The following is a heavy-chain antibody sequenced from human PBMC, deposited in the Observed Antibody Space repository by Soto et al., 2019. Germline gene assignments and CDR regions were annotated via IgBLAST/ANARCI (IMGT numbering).Heavy chain of an antibody. V-gene: IGHV4-4*02. CDR1: SGSVSSDNW. D-gene: IGHD5-12*01. Sequence: SETLSLTCTVSSGSVSSDNWWSWVRQSPGTGLEWIGEIHHGWTTSYNPSLRRRVSISVDKSKDQFSLNLYSVTAAATAMYYCSYNGYYSCWHRGQGILGT. J-gene: IGHJ4*02. CDR3: SYNGYYSCWH. CDR2: IHHGWTT.